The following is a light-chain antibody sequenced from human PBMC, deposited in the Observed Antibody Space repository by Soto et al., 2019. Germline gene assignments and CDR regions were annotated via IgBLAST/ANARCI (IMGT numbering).Light chain of an antibody. J-gene: IGLJ2*01. CDR1: SSDFGGYNY. Sequence: QSALTQPASVSGSPGQSITISCTGTSSDFGGYNYVSWYQQHPGKAPKLMIYEVSNRPSGVSNRFSGSKSGNTASLTISGLQAEDEADYYCSSYTSSSTPVVFGGGTKVTVL. V-gene: IGLV2-14*01. CDR3: SSYTSSSTPVV. CDR2: EVS.